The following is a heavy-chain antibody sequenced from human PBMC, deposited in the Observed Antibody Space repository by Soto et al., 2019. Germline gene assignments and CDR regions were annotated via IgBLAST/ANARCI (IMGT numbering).Heavy chain of an antibody. V-gene: IGHV3-48*02. D-gene: IGHD1-26*01. J-gene: IGHJ4*02. Sequence: GGSLRLSCAASGFTFSIYGMNWVRQAPGRGLEWLSYISSSATIYYTDSVKGRFTISRDNAKDSLYLQMSSLGDDDTAVYYCAREDIVGATPDYWGQGTLVTVSS. CDR2: ISSSATI. CDR3: AREDIVGATPDY. CDR1: GFTFSIYG.